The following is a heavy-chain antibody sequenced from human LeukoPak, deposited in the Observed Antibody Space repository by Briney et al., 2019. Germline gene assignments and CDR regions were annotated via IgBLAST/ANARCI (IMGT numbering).Heavy chain of an antibody. V-gene: IGHV3-30-3*01. D-gene: IGHD3-22*01. CDR3: ASFYDNSGYQHPYDAFDI. CDR1: GFTFSSYA. Sequence: GRSLRLSCAASGFTFSSYAMHWVRQAPGKGLEWVAVISYDGSNKYYADSVKGRFTISRDNSKNTLYLQMNSLRAEDTAVYYCASFYDNSGYQHPYDAFDIWGQGTMVTVSS. CDR2: ISYDGSNK. J-gene: IGHJ3*02.